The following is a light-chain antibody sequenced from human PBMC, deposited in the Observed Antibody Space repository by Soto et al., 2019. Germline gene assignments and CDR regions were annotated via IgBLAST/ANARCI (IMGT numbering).Light chain of an antibody. V-gene: IGLV2-14*01. CDR3: STYTSISTLYV. Sequence: QSALTQPASVSGCHGQSTTISCTGTNGDVGGYNYVSWYQQTPGKAPELMIYEVSHRPSGVSNRFSGSKSDNTASLTISGLQAEDEADYYCSTYTSISTLYVFGTGTKVTV. J-gene: IGLJ1*01. CDR1: NGDVGGYNY. CDR2: EVS.